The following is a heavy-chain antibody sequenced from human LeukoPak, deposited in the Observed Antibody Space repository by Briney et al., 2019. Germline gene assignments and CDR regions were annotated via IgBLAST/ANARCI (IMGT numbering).Heavy chain of an antibody. J-gene: IGHJ6*03. CDR1: GFTFDDYG. Sequence: GGSLRLSCAASGFTFDDYGMSWVRHAPGKGLEWVSGINWNGGSTVYADSVKGRFTISRDNAKNSLYLQMNSLRAEDTALYYCARATGYYDFWSGYYADYYYYYMDVWGKGTTVTVSS. V-gene: IGHV3-20*04. CDR3: ARATGYYDFWSGYYADYYYYYMDV. CDR2: INWNGGST. D-gene: IGHD3-3*01.